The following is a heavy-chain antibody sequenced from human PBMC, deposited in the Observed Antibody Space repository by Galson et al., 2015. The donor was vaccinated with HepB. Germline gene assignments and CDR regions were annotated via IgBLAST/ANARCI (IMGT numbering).Heavy chain of an antibody. CDR1: GFTFSNFA. Sequence: SLRLSCAASGFTFSNFAMTWVRQAPGKGLEWVSTISGSGGSTYYADSVRGRFTVSRDNSKDKVYLQLNSLRAEDTAVFYCAKGLQSEKVGATAYSNWGQGTLVTVSS. D-gene: IGHD1-26*01. CDR2: ISGSGGST. CDR3: AKGLQSEKVGATAYSN. J-gene: IGHJ4*02. V-gene: IGHV3-23*01.